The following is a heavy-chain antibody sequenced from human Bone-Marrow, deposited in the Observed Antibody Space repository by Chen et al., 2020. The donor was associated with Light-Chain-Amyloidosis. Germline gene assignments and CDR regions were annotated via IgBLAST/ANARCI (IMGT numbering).Heavy chain of an antibody. CDR3: XXXGSDYYDNSGFSPLDY. CDR1: GGAISCGKC. Sequence: GXLXXTXXVSGGAISCGKCWSWVRESPGKGLAWIGEVYHNGGTNYNPSLKNPVTIFVDNSKNQFSLQLXXXXXXXXXXXFCXXXGSDYYDNSGFSPLDYWGQGTLVTVSS. V-gene: IGHV4-4*01. D-gene: IGHD3-22*01. J-gene: IGHJ4*02. CDR2: VYHNGGT.